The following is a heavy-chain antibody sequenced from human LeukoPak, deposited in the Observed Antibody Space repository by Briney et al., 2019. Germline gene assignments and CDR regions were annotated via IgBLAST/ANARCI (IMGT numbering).Heavy chain of an antibody. Sequence: SQTLSLTCAISGDSVSSNSVTWNWIRQSPSGGLEWLGRTYYRSTWYNDYAVSVRGRITVNPDTSKNQFSLHLNSVTPEDTAVYYCARRLTQYDCFDPWGQGILVTVSS. V-gene: IGHV6-1*01. J-gene: IGHJ5*02. CDR1: GDSVSSNSVT. CDR2: TYYRSTWYN. D-gene: IGHD2-2*01. CDR3: ARRLTQYDCFDP.